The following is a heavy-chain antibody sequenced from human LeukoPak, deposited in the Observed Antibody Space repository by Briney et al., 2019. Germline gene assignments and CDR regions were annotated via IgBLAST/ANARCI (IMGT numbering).Heavy chain of an antibody. CDR2: IYYSGNA. V-gene: IGHV4-39*02. J-gene: IGHJ5*02. D-gene: IGHD3-10*01. Sequence: SETLSLTCTVSGGSIGSSSYYWAGIRQPPGKGLEWIESIYYSGNAYYHPSLRSRVSISADTSKNHFSLKLSSVTAADTAVYYCARSWYYGSGRYYPDWFDPWGQGTLVTVSS. CDR1: GGSIGSSSYY. CDR3: ARSWYYGSGRYYPDWFDP.